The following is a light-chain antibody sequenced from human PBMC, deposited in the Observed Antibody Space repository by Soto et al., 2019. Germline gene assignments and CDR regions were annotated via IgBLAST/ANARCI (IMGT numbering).Light chain of an antibody. CDR1: RSNIGKDY. Sequence: QSVLTQPPSVSAAPGQKVTISCSGSRSNIGKDYVSWYQQVPGTAPRLLIYDNDKRPSGIPDRFSGFKSGASATLGITGLQTGDEGEYYCATWDNSLTAGVFGGGTKVTVL. J-gene: IGLJ2*01. V-gene: IGLV1-51*01. CDR2: DND. CDR3: ATWDNSLTAGV.